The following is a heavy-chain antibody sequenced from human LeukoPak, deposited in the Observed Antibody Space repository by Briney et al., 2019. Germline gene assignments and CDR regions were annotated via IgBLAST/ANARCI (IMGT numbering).Heavy chain of an antibody. D-gene: IGHD1-14*01. CDR3: ARKAGLAY. CDR2: IKQDGSKT. V-gene: IGHV3-7*01. CDR1: GFTFSSYW. Sequence: GGSLRLSCAASGFTFSSYWMSWVRQAPGQGLEWVANIKQDGSKTYYVDSVKGPFTISRDNAMNSRYLQMTRLRAEDTAVYYCARKAGLAYWGQGTLVTVSS. J-gene: IGHJ4*02.